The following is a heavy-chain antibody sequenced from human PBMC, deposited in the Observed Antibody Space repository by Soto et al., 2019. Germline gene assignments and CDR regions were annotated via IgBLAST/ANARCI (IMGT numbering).Heavy chain of an antibody. CDR1: GDSVSSNSAA. CDR3: ARDGDGSVQLERRPYYYYGMDV. D-gene: IGHD1-1*01. V-gene: IGHV6-1*01. J-gene: IGHJ6*02. CDR2: TYYRSKWYN. Sequence: QVQLQQSGPGLVKPSQTLSLTCAISGDSVSSNSAAWNWIRQSPSRGLEWLGRTYYRSKWYNDYAVSVKSRITINPDTSKNQFSLQLNSVTPEDTAVYYCARDGDGSVQLERRPYYYYGMDVWGQGTTVTVSS.